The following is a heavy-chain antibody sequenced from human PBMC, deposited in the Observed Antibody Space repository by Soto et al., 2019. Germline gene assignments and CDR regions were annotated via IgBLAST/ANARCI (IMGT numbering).Heavy chain of an antibody. CDR1: GYTFTSSN. D-gene: IGHD6-19*01. CDR2: MNPLNGNA. J-gene: IGHJ5*02. CDR3: ARAVGIAVTGLDL. V-gene: IGHV1-8*01. Sequence: QEQLVQSGAEVKRPGASVKVSCRASGYTFTSSNINWVRQAAGQGPEWIGWMNPLNGNAAFAREFQGRVTMTRDPSTYTAYMELGGLSSGDTAIYYCARAVGIAVTGLDLWGPGTLVTVSS.